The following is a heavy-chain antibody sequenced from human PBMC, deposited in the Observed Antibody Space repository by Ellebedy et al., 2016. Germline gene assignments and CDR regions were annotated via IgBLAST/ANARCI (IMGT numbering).Heavy chain of an antibody. V-gene: IGHV3-48*04. J-gene: IGHJ4*02. CDR1: GFAFSNFA. CDR3: AKDLPNWANDY. Sequence: GESLKISCEGSGFAFSNFAMNWVRQAPGKGLEWVTYINARSNAIDYADSVKGRFTISRDNAKNSVYLQMNSLRADDTAVYYCAKDLPNWANDYWGQGVLVTVSS. D-gene: IGHD7-27*01. CDR2: INARSNAI.